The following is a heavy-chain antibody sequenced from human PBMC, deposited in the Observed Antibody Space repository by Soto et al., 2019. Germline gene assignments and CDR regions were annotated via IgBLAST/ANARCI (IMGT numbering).Heavy chain of an antibody. CDR2: IVPKFGTT. Sequence: GASVKVSCKTSGGTFSTHVIGWVRQAPGQGLEWMGGIVPKFGTTNYAHKFKGRVKITADESTSTAYMEVSSLTSEDTAVYYCVRGGSDNSGWYIWFDPWGQGTLVTVSS. CDR3: VRGGSDNSGWYIWFDP. D-gene: IGHD6-19*01. J-gene: IGHJ5*02. CDR1: GGTFSTHV. V-gene: IGHV1-69*13.